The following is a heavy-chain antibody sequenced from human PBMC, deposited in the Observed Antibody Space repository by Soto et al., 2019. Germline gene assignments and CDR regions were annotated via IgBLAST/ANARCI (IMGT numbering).Heavy chain of an antibody. CDR2: IYHSGST. CDR3: ARDIGMIVVHNAFDI. V-gene: IGHV4-38-2*02. CDR1: VYSIISGYY. J-gene: IGHJ3*02. Sequence: KPSETLSLTCAFSVYSIISGYYCGWIRQPPGKGLEWIGSIYHSGSTYYNPSLKSRVTISVDTSKNQFSLKLSSVTAADTAVYYCARDIGMIVVHNAFDIWGQGTMVTVSS. D-gene: IGHD3-22*01.